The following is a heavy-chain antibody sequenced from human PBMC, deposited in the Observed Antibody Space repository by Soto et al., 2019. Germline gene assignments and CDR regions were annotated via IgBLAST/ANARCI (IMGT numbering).Heavy chain of an antibody. V-gene: IGHV3-66*01. CDR3: ARDWSPTCSGGSCYPHS. D-gene: IGHD2-15*01. CDR2: FYSGGRT. CDR1: GFTVSSNY. J-gene: IGHJ4*02. Sequence: EVQLVESGGGLVQPGGSLRLSCAASGFTVSSNYMSWVRQAPGKGLEWVSVFYSGGRTYYAESVKGRFTISRDNSKNTLYLQMNSLRAEDTAVYYCARDWSPTCSGGSCYPHSWGQRTLVTVSS.